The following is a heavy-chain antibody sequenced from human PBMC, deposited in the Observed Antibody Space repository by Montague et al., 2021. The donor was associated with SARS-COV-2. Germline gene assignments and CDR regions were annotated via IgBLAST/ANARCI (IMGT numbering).Heavy chain of an antibody. J-gene: IGHJ4*02. Sequence: SETLSLTCAVSLDSVISTTWGSFVRQPPGKGLDWIGEIQHSGDTNYNPSFKSRVTISVDQSKNQYSLELNFVTAADTALYYCLRAGGFDNRPPVWGQGVLVIVSS. CDR2: IQHSGDT. CDR3: LRAGGFDNRPPV. CDR1: LDSVISTTW. V-gene: IGHV4-4*02. D-gene: IGHD3-10*01.